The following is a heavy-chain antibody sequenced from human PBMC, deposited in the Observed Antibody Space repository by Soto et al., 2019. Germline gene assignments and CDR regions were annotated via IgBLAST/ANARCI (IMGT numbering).Heavy chain of an antibody. V-gene: IGHV1-18*04. J-gene: IGHJ5*02. Sequence: QVHLVQSGPEVKKPGASVKVACRASGYIFISYGISWVRQAPGQGLDRMGWINTYTGQTNYAQNLQGRVTVTTDTSSTTAYMELRSLRSDDTAVYYCARDRGYCSGGSCSSDWFDPWGQGTLVTVSS. CDR2: INTYTGQT. CDR1: GYIFISYG. D-gene: IGHD2-15*01. CDR3: ARDRGYCSGGSCSSDWFDP.